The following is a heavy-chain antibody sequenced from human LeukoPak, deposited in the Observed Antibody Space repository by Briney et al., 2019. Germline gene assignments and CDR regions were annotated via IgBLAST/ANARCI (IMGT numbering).Heavy chain of an antibody. D-gene: IGHD3-22*01. CDR3: ARAPPVSTYYYDSSGYFQFDP. J-gene: IGHJ5*02. Sequence: GASVKVSCKASGYTFNTYGITWVRQAPGQGLEWMGGIIPIFGTANYAQKFQGRVTITADKSTSTAYMELSSLRSEDTAVYYCARAPPVSTYYYDSSGYFQFDPWGQGTLVTVSS. V-gene: IGHV1-69*06. CDR1: GYTFNTYG. CDR2: IIPIFGTA.